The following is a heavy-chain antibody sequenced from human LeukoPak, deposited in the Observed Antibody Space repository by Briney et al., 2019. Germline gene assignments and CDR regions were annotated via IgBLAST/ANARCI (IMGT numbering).Heavy chain of an antibody. Sequence: GGSLRLSCAASGFTFDDYAMHWVRRAPGKGLEWVSLISGDGGSTYYADSVKGRFTISRDNSKNSLYLQMNSLRTEDTALYYCAKDGYYYGSGSLSDPWGQGTLVTVSS. CDR3: AKDGYYYGSGSLSDP. CDR1: GFTFDDYA. D-gene: IGHD3-10*01. V-gene: IGHV3-43*02. J-gene: IGHJ5*02. CDR2: ISGDGGST.